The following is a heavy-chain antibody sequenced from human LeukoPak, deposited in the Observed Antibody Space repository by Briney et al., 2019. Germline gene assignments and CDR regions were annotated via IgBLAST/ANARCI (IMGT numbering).Heavy chain of an antibody. CDR3: AKALREVVVTD. J-gene: IGHJ4*02. CDR1: GFTFSRYG. CDR2: IWYDGSNK. V-gene: IGHV3-33*06. Sequence: PGGSLRLSCAASGFTFSRYGMHWVRQAPGKGLEWVAVIWYDGSNKYYADSVKGRFTISRDNSKNTLYLQMNSLRAEDTAVYYCAKALREVVVTDWGQGTLVTVSS. D-gene: IGHD2-21*02.